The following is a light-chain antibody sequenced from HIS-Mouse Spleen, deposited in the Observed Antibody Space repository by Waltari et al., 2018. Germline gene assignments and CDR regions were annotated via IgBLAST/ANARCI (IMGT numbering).Light chain of an antibody. CDR3: KSADSSGTYQDVV. Sequence: SYELTQPPSVSVSQGQTARITCSGDPLPKQYAYLYQQKPGQAPVLVIYKDSERPSGIPERFSGSSSGTTVKLTISGVQAEDEADYYCKSADSSGTYQDVVFGGGTKLTVL. V-gene: IGLV3-25*03. J-gene: IGLJ2*01. CDR2: KDS. CDR1: PLPKQY.